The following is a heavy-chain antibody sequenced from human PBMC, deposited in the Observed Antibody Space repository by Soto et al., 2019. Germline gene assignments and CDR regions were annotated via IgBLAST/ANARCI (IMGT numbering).Heavy chain of an antibody. CDR2: IIPIFGTA. CDR3: ARGGITTVRGVIIRAQLDY. V-gene: IGHV1-69*01. D-gene: IGHD3-10*01. Sequence: QVQLVQSGAEVKKPGSSVKVSCKASGGTFSSYAISWVRQAPGQGLEWMGGIIPIFGTANYAQKFQGRVTTTAGESTSTAYMEVSSMRSEDTAVYYCARGGITTVRGVIIRAQLDYWGQGTLVTVSS. CDR1: GGTFSSYA. J-gene: IGHJ4*02.